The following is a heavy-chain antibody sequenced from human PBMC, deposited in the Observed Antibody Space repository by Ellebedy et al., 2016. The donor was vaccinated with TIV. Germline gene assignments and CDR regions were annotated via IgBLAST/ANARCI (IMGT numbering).Heavy chain of an antibody. CDR3: ARGLGYGSGRFKLAP. D-gene: IGHD3-10*01. CDR2: ITPSGST. Sequence: SETLSLTXAVDLGSFSGLYWRSWIRQPPGKGLEWIGEITPSGSTNYSPSLKGRVTISGDTSNNQFSLRLSSVTAADTAVYYCARGLGYGSGRFKLAPWGQGTLVTVSS. V-gene: IGHV4-34*01. CDR1: LGSFSGLY. J-gene: IGHJ5*02.